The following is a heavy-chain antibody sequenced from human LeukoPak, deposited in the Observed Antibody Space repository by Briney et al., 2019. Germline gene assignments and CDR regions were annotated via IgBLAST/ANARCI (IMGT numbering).Heavy chain of an antibody. Sequence: GGSLRLSCAASGFTFDDYTMHWVRQAPGKGLEWVSAISGSGGSTYYADSVKGRFTISRDNSKNTLYLQMNSLRAEDTAVYYCARDGFGPYSNYVRWFDYWGQGTLVTVSS. V-gene: IGHV3-23*01. CDR1: GFTFDDYT. D-gene: IGHD4-11*01. CDR2: ISGSGGST. CDR3: ARDGFGPYSNYVRWFDY. J-gene: IGHJ4*02.